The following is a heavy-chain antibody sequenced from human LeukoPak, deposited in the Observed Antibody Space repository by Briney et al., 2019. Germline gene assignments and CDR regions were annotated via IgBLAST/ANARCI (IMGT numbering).Heavy chain of an antibody. V-gene: IGHV4-59*01. CDR2: MYYSGNS. J-gene: IGHJ4*02. D-gene: IGHD6-13*01. Sequence: SETLSLTCTVSGGSITSYYWSWIRQPPGKGLEWIGYMYYSGNSYYNPSLKSRVAISVDTSKNQFSLKLSSMTAADTAVYYCASYSNSWYYFDYWGQGTLVTVSS. CDR3: ASYSNSWYYFDY. CDR1: GGSITSYY.